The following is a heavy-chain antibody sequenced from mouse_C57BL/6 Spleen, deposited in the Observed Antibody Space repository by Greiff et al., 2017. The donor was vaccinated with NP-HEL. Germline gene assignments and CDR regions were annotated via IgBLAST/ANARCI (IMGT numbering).Heavy chain of an antibody. CDR1: GFNIKDDY. Sequence: EVQGVESGAELVRPGASVKLSCTASGFNIKDDYMHWVKQRPEQGLEWIGWLDPENGYTEYASKFQGKATITADTSSNTAYLQLSSLTSEDTAVYYCTTGGNYYAMDYWGQGTSVTVSS. CDR2: LDPENGYT. D-gene: IGHD2-1*01. J-gene: IGHJ4*01. V-gene: IGHV14-4*01. CDR3: TTGGNYYAMDY.